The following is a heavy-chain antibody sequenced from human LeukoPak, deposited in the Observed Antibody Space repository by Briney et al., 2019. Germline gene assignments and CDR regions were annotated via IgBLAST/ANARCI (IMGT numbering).Heavy chain of an antibody. Sequence: SETLSLNCTVSGYSISSGYYWGWIRQPPGKGLEWIGSIYHSGSTYYNPSLKSRVTISVDTSKNQFSLKLSSVTAADTAVYYCARDHQLSGSFDYWGQGTLVTVSS. CDR3: ARDHQLSGSFDY. D-gene: IGHD2-2*01. V-gene: IGHV4-38-2*02. J-gene: IGHJ4*02. CDR1: GYSISSGYY. CDR2: IYHSGST.